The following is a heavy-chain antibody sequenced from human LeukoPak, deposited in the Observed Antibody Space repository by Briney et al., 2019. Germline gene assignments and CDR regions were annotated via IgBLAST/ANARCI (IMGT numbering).Heavy chain of an antibody. J-gene: IGHJ6*02. CDR2: ISSGGNVE. CDR1: GFTFSTHE. CDR3: ASDSIVVVVAATLRDYYYGMDV. Sequence: GGSLGLSCAASGFTFSTHEMNWVRQAPGKGLEWVSHISSGGNVEYYLDSVRGRFTMSRDNARSLLFLQMNSLRAEDTGVYCCASDSIVVVVAATLRDYYYGMDVWGQGTTVTVSS. V-gene: IGHV3-48*03. D-gene: IGHD2-15*01.